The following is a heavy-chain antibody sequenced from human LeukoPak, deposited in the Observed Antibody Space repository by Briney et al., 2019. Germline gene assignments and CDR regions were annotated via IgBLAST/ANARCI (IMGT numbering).Heavy chain of an antibody. J-gene: IGHJ5*02. D-gene: IGHD2-21*01. Sequence: PSETLSLTCSVSGGSISSYFWSWIRQPAGKGLEWIGRIYTRGSTDYNPSLKSRVTISVDTSKNQFSLKLSSVTAADTAVYYCARHSLNNWFDPWGQGTLVTVSS. CDR2: IYTRGST. CDR3: ARHSLNNWFDP. CDR1: GGSISSYF. V-gene: IGHV4-4*07.